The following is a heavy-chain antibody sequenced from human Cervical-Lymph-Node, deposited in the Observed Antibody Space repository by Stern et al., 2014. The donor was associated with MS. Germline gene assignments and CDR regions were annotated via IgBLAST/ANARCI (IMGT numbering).Heavy chain of an antibody. J-gene: IGHJ4*02. V-gene: IGHV3-33*01. CDR3: ARDRHDLGYCSGGSCYLPDY. CDR1: GFTFSSYG. CDR2: IWYDGSTK. D-gene: IGHD2-15*01. Sequence: VQLVESGGGVVQPGRSLRLSCAASGFTFSSYGMHWVRQAPGKGLEWVAVIWYDGSTKYYADSVKGRFTISRDNSKNTLYLQMNSLRAEDTAVYYCARDRHDLGYCSGGSCYLPDYWGQGTLVTVSS.